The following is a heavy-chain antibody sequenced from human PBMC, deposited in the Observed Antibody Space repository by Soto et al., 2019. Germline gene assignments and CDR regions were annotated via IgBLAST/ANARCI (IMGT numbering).Heavy chain of an antibody. Sequence: EVRLVESGGGLVKPGGSLRLSCAASGFSFGSFNINWVRHAPGKGLEWLSSITGSSFFIYYADSVKGRFTVSRDNTKNSAYLQMNNLRVEDTAVYFCSRDDRSRRVVNRDYYYGMDDWGQGTTVTVSS. CDR1: GFSFGSFN. D-gene: IGHD3-16*02. CDR2: ITGSSFFI. J-gene: IGHJ6*02. CDR3: SRDDRSRRVVNRDYYYGMDD. V-gene: IGHV3-21*01.